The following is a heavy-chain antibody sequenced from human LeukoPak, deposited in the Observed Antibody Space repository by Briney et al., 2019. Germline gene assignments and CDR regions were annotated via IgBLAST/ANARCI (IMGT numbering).Heavy chain of an antibody. D-gene: IGHD2-2*01. CDR2: INAGNGNI. J-gene: IGHJ6*02. CDR3: ARGYCSSTSCYMDV. CDR1: GHTSTTYA. V-gene: IGHV1-3*01. Sequence: ASVKVSCKASGHTSTTYAIHWVRQAPGQGLEWMGWINAGNGNIKCSQKFQGRVTITGDTSASTAYMELSSLRSEDTAAYYCARGYCSSTSCYMDVWGQGTTVT.